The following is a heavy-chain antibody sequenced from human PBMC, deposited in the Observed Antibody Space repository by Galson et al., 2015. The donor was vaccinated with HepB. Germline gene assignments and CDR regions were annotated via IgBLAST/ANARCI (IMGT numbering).Heavy chain of an antibody. CDR1: GFTFSSYG. CDR2: ISYDGSNK. V-gene: IGHV3-30*18. Sequence: SLRLSCAASGFTFSSYGMHWVRQAPGKGLEWVAVISYDGSNKYYADSVKGRFTISRDNSKNTLYLQMNSLRAEDTAVYYCAKVEDSGPILEWLSPLYYYYGMDVWGQGTTVTVSS. CDR3: AKVEDSGPILEWLSPLYYYYGMDV. D-gene: IGHD3-3*01. J-gene: IGHJ6*02.